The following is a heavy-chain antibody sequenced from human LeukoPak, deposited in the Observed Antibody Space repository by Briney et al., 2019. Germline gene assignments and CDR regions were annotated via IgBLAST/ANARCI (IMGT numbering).Heavy chain of an antibody. J-gene: IGHJ5*02. CDR1: GGTFSSYA. CDR2: IIPIFGTA. CDR3: ARARRDGYNPNWFDP. V-gene: IGHV1-69*13. Sequence: EASVNVSCTASGGTFSSYAISWVRQAPGQGLEWMGGIIPIFGTANYAQKFQGRVTITADESTSTAYMELSSLRSEDTAVYYCARARRDGYNPNWFDPWGQGTLVTVSS. D-gene: IGHD5-24*01.